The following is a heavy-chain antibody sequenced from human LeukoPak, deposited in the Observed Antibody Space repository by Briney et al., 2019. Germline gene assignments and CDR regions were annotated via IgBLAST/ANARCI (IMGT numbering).Heavy chain of an antibody. D-gene: IGHD3-10*01. CDR1: GGTFSSYG. J-gene: IGHJ6*02. V-gene: IGHV1-69*13. Sequence: SVKVSCKASGGTFSSYGISWVRQAPGQGLEWMGGIIPIFGTPNYAQKFQGRVTITADESTSTAYMELSSLRSGDTAVYYCARGSGTITMVRGVFYGMDVWGQGTTVTVSS. CDR3: ARGSGTITMVRGVFYGMDV. CDR2: IIPIFGTP.